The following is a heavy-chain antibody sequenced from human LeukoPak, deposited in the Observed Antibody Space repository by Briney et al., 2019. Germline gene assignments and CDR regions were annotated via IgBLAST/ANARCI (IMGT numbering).Heavy chain of an antibody. J-gene: IGHJ4*02. D-gene: IGHD1-26*01. V-gene: IGHV4-39*01. CDR1: GGSISSSSYY. CDR3: ARGRPYSGGYHLDY. Sequence: PSETLSLTCTVSGGSISSSSYYWGWIRQPPGKGLEWIGSISYSGSTYYNPSLKSRVAISIDTSKNQFSLKLSSVTAADTAVYYCARGRPYSGGYHLDYWGQGTLVTVSA. CDR2: ISYSGST.